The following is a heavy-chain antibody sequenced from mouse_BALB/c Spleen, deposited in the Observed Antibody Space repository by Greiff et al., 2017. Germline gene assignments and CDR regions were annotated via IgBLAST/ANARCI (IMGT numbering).Heavy chain of an antibody. CDR1: GFNIKDTY. J-gene: IGHJ4*01. CDR2: IDPANGNT. V-gene: IGHV14-3*02. CDR3: AVDYYAMDY. Sequence: EVMLVESGAELVKPGASVKLSCTASGFNIKDTYMHWVKQRPEQGLEWIGRIDPANGNTKYDPKFQGKATITADTSSNTAYLQLSSLTSEDTAVYYCAVDYYAMDYWGQGTSVTVSS.